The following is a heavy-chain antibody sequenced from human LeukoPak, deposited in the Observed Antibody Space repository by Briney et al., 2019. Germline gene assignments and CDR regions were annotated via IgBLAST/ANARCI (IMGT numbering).Heavy chain of an antibody. D-gene: IGHD3-22*01. CDR3: ARIYDSSGYYSYYFDY. CDR2: IDWDDDR. Sequence: SGPTLVNPTQTLTLTCTFSGFSLSTSGMCVSWIRQPPGKALEWLARIDWDDDRYYSTSLKTRLTISKDTSKNQVVLTMTNMDPVDTATYYCARIYDSSGYYSYYFDYWGQGTLVTVSS. J-gene: IGHJ4*02. CDR1: GFSLSTSGMC. V-gene: IGHV2-70*11.